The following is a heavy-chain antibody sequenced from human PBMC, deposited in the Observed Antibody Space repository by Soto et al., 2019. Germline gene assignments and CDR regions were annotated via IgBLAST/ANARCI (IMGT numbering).Heavy chain of an antibody. CDR2: IRGNGDPP. CDR3: VKSRGGNNFDFFD. J-gene: IGHJ4*02. D-gene: IGHD5-12*01. CDR1: GVTISSYS. Sequence: VGSLRLSGSASGVTISSYSMHWVRQAPGKGLEYVSGIRGNGDPPFYADSVKGRFTISRDNSKNTLYLQMSSLGADDTAVYYCVKSRGGNNFDFFDWGQGALVTVS. V-gene: IGHV3-64D*06.